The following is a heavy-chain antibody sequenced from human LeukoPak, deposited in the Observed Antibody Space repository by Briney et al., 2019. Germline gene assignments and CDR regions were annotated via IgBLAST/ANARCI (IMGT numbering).Heavy chain of an antibody. CDR2: INHRGST. CDR3: ARIVNWFDP. V-gene: IGHV4-34*01. Sequence: SETLSLTCAAYGGSFSGYYWSWIRQPPGEGLEWIGEINHRGSTNYNPSLKSRVTISVDTSKNQFSLKLSSVTAADTAVYYCARIVNWFDPWGQGTLVTVSS. J-gene: IGHJ5*02. D-gene: IGHD3-22*01. CDR1: GGSFSGYY.